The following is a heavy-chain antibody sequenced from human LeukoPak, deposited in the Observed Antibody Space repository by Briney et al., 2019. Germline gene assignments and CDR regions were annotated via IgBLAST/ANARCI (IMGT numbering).Heavy chain of an antibody. D-gene: IGHD6-19*01. Sequence: GSSVKVSCKASGATFSNSAISWVRQAPGQGLAWMGTIIPTLGITNYAQKFQGRATITADRSTSTAYMDLSSLRSDDTAIYYCAMFGSGWYTPLAHWGQGTLVTVSS. CDR2: IIPTLGIT. V-gene: IGHV1-69*04. J-gene: IGHJ4*02. CDR3: AMFGSGWYTPLAH. CDR1: GATFSNSA.